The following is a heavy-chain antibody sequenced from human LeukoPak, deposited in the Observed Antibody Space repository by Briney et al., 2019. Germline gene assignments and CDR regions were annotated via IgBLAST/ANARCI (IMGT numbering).Heavy chain of an antibody. Sequence: SETLSLTCTVSGGSISSYYWSWIRQPAGKGLEWIGRIYYSGSTYYNPSLKSRVTISVDTSKNQFSLKLSSVTAADTAVYYCARASSGVYYYGSGSPGYNWFDPWGQGTLVTVSS. CDR2: IYYSGST. J-gene: IGHJ5*02. CDR3: ARASSGVYYYGSGSPGYNWFDP. V-gene: IGHV4-4*07. CDR1: GGSISSYY. D-gene: IGHD3-10*01.